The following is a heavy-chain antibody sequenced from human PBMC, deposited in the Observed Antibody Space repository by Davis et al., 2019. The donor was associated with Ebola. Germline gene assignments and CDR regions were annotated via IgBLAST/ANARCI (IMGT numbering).Heavy chain of an antibody. V-gene: IGHV3-30*04. J-gene: IGHJ4*02. CDR2: ISYDGSNK. CDR3: ARDGPNSLDY. CDR1: GFTFSSYA. Sequence: LRLSCAASGFTFSSYAMHWVRQAPGKGLEWVAVISYDGSNKYYADSVKGRFTISRDNSKNTLYLQMNSLRAEDTAVYYCARDGPNSLDYWGQGTLVTVSS.